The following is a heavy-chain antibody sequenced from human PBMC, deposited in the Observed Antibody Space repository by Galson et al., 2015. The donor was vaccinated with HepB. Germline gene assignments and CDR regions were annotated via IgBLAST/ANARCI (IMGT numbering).Heavy chain of an antibody. CDR2: INPNSGGT. Sequence: SVKVSCKASGYTFTGYYMHWVRQAPGQGLEWMGWINPNSGGTNYAQKFQGRVTMTRDTSISTAYMELSSLRSDDTAVYYCARDHYITYYYGSGTLFDYWGQGTLVTVSS. CDR3: ARDHYITYYYGSGTLFDY. CDR1: GYTFTGYY. D-gene: IGHD3-10*01. J-gene: IGHJ4*02. V-gene: IGHV1-2*02.